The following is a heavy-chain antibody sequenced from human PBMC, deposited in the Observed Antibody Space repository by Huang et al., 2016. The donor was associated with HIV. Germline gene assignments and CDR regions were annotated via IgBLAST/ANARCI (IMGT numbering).Heavy chain of an antibody. J-gene: IGHJ4*02. Sequence: QVQLVQSGAEVKKPGASVKVSCKVFGYTLPELSMHWVRQARGKGLEWMGSFDPEDGEKIDAQKFQGRVTMTEDTSTDTAYMELSSLRSEDTAVYYCATVYRRFRNHDSGDYYFDYWDQGTLVTVSS. D-gene: IGHD3-22*01. CDR2: FDPEDGEK. CDR1: GYTLPELS. CDR3: ATVYRRFRNHDSGDYYFDY. V-gene: IGHV1-24*01.